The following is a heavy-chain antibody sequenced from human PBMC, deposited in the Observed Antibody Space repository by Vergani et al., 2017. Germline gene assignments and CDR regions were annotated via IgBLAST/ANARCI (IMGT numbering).Heavy chain of an antibody. J-gene: IGHJ3*02. CDR2: IDPSDSYT. CDR1: GYSFTSYW. D-gene: IGHD2-8*02. CDR3: ARGVVYAIYAFDI. Sequence: EVQLVQSGAEVKKPGESLRLSCKVSGYSFTSYWISWVRQMPGKGLEWMGRIDPSDSYTNYSPSFQGHVTISADKSISTAYLQWSSLKASDPAMYYCARGVVYAIYAFDIWGQGTMVTVSS. V-gene: IGHV5-10-1*03.